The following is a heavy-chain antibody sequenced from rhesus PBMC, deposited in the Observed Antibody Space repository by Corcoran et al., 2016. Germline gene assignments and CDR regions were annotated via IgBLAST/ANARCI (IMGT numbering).Heavy chain of an antibody. CDR1: GGSISDSYR. D-gene: IGHD6-13*01. V-gene: IGHV4S10*01. Sequence: QVQLQESGPGVVKPSETLSLTCAVSGGSISDSYRWSWIRQPPGKGLEWIGYIYGSSTSINYTPPRKRRVTISKDTSKNQFSLKLSSVTAADTAVYYCARGLAAGLPDYWGQGVLVTVSS. J-gene: IGHJ4*01. CDR2: IYGSSTSI. CDR3: ARGLAAGLPDY.